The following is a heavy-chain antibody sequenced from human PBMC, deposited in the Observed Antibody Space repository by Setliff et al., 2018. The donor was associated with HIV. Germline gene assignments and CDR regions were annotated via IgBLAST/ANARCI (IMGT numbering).Heavy chain of an antibody. CDR3: ARGPSLQTTLFDY. Sequence: SETLSLTCTVSGGSISRYYWSWIRQPPGKGLEWIGYVYYSGSTNYNPSLKSRVTISVDTSKNQFSLKLTSVTAADTAVYYCARGPSLQTTLFDYWGQGTLVTVSS. CDR2: VYYSGST. V-gene: IGHV4-59*01. CDR1: GGSISRYY. J-gene: IGHJ4*02.